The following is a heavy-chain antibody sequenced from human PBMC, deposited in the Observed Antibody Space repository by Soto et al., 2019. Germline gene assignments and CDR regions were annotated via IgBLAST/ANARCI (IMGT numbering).Heavy chain of an antibody. CDR1: GFTFSSYA. CDR2: ISGSGGST. D-gene: IGHD3-22*01. V-gene: IGHV3-23*01. Sequence: GGSLRLSCAASGFTFSSYAMSWVRQAPGKGLEWVSAISGSGGSTYYADSVKGRFTISRDNSKNTLYLRMNSLRAEDTAVYYCAASVYYYDSSGYYVDYWGQGTLVTVSS. CDR3: AASVYYYDSSGYYVDY. J-gene: IGHJ4*02.